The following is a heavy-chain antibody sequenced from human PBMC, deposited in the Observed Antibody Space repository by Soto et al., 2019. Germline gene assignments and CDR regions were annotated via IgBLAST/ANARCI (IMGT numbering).Heavy chain of an antibody. D-gene: IGHD2-2*02. V-gene: IGHV1-8*01. CDR1: GYTFTSYD. CDR2: MNPNSGNT. Sequence: GASVKVSCKASGYTFTSYDINWVRQATGQGREWMGWMNPNSGNTGYAQKFQGRVTMTRNTSISTAYMELSSLRSEDTAVYYCARGRRKLGYCSSTSCYIMDVWGQGXTVTVSS. CDR3: ARGRRKLGYCSSTSCYIMDV. J-gene: IGHJ6*02.